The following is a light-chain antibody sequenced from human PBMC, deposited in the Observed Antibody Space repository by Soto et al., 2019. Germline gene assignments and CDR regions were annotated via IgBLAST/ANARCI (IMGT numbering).Light chain of an antibody. J-gene: IGKJ1*01. Sequence: EKVMTQSPGSLSVSPGERAALSCRASQSVGSNLAWYQRKPGQAPRLLIYGASTRATGIPSRFSGSGSGTEFTLTISSLQSEDFAVYYCQQYYDWPWTFGQGTKVDMK. V-gene: IGKV3-15*01. CDR2: GAS. CDR1: QSVGSN. CDR3: QQYYDWPWT.